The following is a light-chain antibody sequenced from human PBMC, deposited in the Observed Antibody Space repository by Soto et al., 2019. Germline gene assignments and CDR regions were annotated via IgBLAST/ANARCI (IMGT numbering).Light chain of an antibody. Sequence: ALQMTQSPSSLSASVGDRVTITCRASQAIRTELGWYQQKPGQAPKLLIYGATTLQSGDPSRFSGSGSGTAFTLTISGLPPEDFATYYCLQDYNYPRTFGQGTKVEVK. CDR1: QAIRTE. J-gene: IGKJ1*01. V-gene: IGKV1-6*01. CDR3: LQDYNYPRT. CDR2: GAT.